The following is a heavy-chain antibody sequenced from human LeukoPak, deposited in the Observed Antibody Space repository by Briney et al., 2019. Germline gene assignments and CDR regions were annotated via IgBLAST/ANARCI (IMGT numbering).Heavy chain of an antibody. J-gene: IGHJ4*02. CDR2: ISGSGGST. D-gene: IGHD2-2*01. Sequence: PGRSLRLSCAASGFTFSSYAMHWVRQAPGKGLEWVSGISGSGGSTYYADSVKGRFTISRDNSKNTLYLQMNSLRAEDTAVYYCAKGLGYCSRTSCSLSDYWGQGTLVTVSS. CDR3: AKGLGYCSRTSCSLSDY. V-gene: IGHV3-23*01. CDR1: GFTFSSYA.